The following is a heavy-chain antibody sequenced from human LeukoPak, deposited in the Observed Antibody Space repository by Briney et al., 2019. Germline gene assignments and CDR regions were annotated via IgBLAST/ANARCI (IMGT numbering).Heavy chain of an antibody. D-gene: IGHD5-24*01. CDR3: ASIRDGYNFDY. Sequence: PSETLSLTCTVSGGSISSSSYYWGWIRQPPGKGLEWIGSTYYSGSTYYNPSLKSRVTISVDTSKNQFSLKLSSVTAADTAVYYCASIRDGYNFDYWGQGTLVTVSS. V-gene: IGHV4-39*07. J-gene: IGHJ4*02. CDR2: TYYSGST. CDR1: GGSISSSSYY.